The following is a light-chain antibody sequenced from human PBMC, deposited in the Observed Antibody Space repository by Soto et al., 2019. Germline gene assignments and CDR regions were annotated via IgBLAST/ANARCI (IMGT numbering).Light chain of an antibody. Sequence: QSVLTQPASVSGSPGQSITVSCTGTSSDIGGYNYVSWYQQHPGKAPKLMVYEVTNRPSGVSDRFSGSKSGNTASLTISGLQADDEGYYYCSSYTSRSTLVVFGGGTKLTVL. CDR1: SSDIGGYNY. CDR2: EVT. CDR3: SSYTSRSTLVV. J-gene: IGLJ2*01. V-gene: IGLV2-14*01.